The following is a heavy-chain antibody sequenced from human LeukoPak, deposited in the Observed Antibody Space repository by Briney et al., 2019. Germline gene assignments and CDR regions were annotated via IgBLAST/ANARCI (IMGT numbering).Heavy chain of an antibody. CDR3: ASETYYYDSSGYPGAYFDY. V-gene: IGHV4-61*01. J-gene: IGHJ4*02. Sequence: PSETLSLTCTVSGYSISSGYYWSWIRQPPGKGLEWIGYIYYSGSTNYNPSLKSRVTISVDTSKNQFSLKLSSVTAADTAVYYCASETYYYDSSGYPGAYFDYWGQGTLVTVSS. D-gene: IGHD3-22*01. CDR2: IYYSGST. CDR1: GYSISSGYY.